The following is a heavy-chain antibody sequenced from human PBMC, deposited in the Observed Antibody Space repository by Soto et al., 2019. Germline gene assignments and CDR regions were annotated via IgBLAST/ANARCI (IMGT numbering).Heavy chain of an antibody. CDR1: GGSISSGGYY. CDR3: ARSIMITFGGVIVKLGAFDI. D-gene: IGHD3-16*02. CDR2: IYYSGST. Sequence: SETLSLTCTVSGGSISSGGYYWSWIRQHPGKGLEWIGYIYYSGSTYYNPSLKSRVTISVDTSKNQFSLKLSSVTAADTAVYYCARSIMITFGGVIVKLGAFDIWGQGTMVTVSS. J-gene: IGHJ3*02. V-gene: IGHV4-31*03.